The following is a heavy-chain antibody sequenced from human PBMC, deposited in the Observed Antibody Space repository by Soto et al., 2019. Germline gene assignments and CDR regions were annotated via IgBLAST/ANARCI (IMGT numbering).Heavy chain of an antibody. CDR2: ISNSGRT. V-gene: IGHV4-31*03. J-gene: IGHJ4*02. Sequence: QVQLQESGPGLVKPSQTLSLTCTVSGGSVRRGNYYWSWIRQFPGKGLEWIGYISNSGRTHYNPSLMSRITILVDTSKNQFFLELRSVTAADTALYFCARADYATGSDYPDYWGQGNLVTVSS. CDR3: ARADYATGSDYPDY. CDR1: GGSVRRGNYY. D-gene: IGHD3-10*01.